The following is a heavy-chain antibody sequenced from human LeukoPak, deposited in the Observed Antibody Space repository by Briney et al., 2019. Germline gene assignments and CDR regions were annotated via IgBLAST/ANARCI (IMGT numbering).Heavy chain of an antibody. CDR1: GFTLSSYG. J-gene: IGHJ4*02. Sequence: GRSLRLSCAASGFTLSSYGMHWVRQAPGKGLEGVAVIWYDGSSKYYADSVKGRFTISRDNSKNPLNLQMNSLRAEDTAVFYCAREQVTAAVNYFDFWGQGTLVTVSS. CDR3: AREQVTAAVNYFDF. CDR2: IWYDGSSK. V-gene: IGHV3-33*01. D-gene: IGHD6-13*01.